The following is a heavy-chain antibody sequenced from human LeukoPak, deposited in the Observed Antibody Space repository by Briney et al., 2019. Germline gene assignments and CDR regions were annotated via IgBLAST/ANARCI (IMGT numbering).Heavy chain of an antibody. V-gene: IGHV3-21*01. D-gene: IGHD2-21*02. CDR2: ISSSSSYI. CDR1: GFTFSSYS. CDR3: ARELAYCGGDCRRYYFDY. J-gene: IGHJ4*02. Sequence: QPGGSLRLSCAASGFTFSSYSMTWVRQAPGKGLEWVSSISSSSSYIYYADSVKGRFTISRDNSKNTLYLQMNSLRAEDTAVYYCARELAYCGGDCRRYYFDYWGQGTLVTVSS.